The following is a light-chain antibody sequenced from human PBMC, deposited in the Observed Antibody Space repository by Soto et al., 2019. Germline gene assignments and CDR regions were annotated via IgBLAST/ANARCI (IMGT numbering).Light chain of an antibody. J-gene: IGKJ3*01. Sequence: DIQLTQSPSFLSASVGDRVTITCRASQGISNSLAWYQQSPWRAPTLLIYGTSTLQSGVPSRFSGSESGTAVTLTVNSLQPEDFATYYCQQGNNYPFTFGPGTRVDFK. V-gene: IGKV1-9*01. CDR3: QQGNNYPFT. CDR1: QGISNS. CDR2: GTS.